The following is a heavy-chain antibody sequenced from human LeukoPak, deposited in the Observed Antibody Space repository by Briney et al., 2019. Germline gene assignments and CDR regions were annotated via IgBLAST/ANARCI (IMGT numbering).Heavy chain of an antibody. Sequence: ASGKVSCKAAGYTFTSYYMHWGRQAPGQGHEGRGIINPSGGSTSYAQKFQGRVTMTRDMSTSTVYMELSSLRSEDTAVYYCARDHKPGGGDYPDYWGQGTLVTVSS. CDR2: INPSGGST. CDR3: ARDHKPGGGDYPDY. D-gene: IGHD4-17*01. V-gene: IGHV1-46*01. J-gene: IGHJ4*02. CDR1: GYTFTSYY.